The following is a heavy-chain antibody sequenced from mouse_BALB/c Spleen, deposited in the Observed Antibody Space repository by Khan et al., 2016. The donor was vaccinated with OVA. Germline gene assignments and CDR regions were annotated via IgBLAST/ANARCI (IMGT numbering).Heavy chain of an antibody. V-gene: IGHV9-3-1*01. CDR1: GYTFTNDG. D-gene: IGHD2-10*01. J-gene: IGHJ4*01. CDR2: INTYTGEP. Sequence: QIQLVQSGPELKKPGETVKISCKASGYTFTNDGMNWVKQAPEKGLKWMGWINTYTGEPTYADDFKGRFAFSLEPSASTAYLPINNLNNEDTATYFGARRPYFSYVFVYWGQGTSVTVSS. CDR3: ARRPYFSYVFVY.